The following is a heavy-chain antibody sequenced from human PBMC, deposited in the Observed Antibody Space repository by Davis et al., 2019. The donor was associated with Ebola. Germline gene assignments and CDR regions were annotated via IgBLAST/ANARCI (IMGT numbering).Heavy chain of an antibody. D-gene: IGHD3/OR15-3a*01. CDR2: ISSDGSSI. Sequence: PGGSLTLSCAASGFTFRNYGMHWVRQAPGKGLEWVGIISSDGSSIFYSESVKGRFTISRDNSKNTLYLQVDSLRVEDTAVYYCAKEPFWTGYYDYWGQGTLVTVSS. CDR3: AKEPFWTGYYDY. CDR1: GFTFRNYG. V-gene: IGHV3-30*18. J-gene: IGHJ4*02.